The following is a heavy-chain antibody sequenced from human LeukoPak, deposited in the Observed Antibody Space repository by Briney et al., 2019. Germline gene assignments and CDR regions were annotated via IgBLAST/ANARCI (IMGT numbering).Heavy chain of an antibody. CDR3: ARGYSSSWHYHYYYMDV. J-gene: IGHJ6*03. CDR2: IYYSGST. D-gene: IGHD6-13*01. Sequence: PSETLSLTCTVSGGSISSSSYYWGWIRQPPGKGLEWIGSIYYSGSTYYNPSLKSRVTISVDTSKNQFSLKLSSVTAADTAVYYCARGYSSSWHYHYYYMDVWGKGTTVTISS. V-gene: IGHV4-39*01. CDR1: GGSISSSSYY.